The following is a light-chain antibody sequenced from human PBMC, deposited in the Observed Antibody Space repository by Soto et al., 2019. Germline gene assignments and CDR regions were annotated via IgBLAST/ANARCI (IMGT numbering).Light chain of an antibody. CDR3: QQYNNWPLWT. V-gene: IGKV3D-15*01. Sequence: EIVMTQSPATLSVSPRERATLSCRASQSVSSNLAWYQQKPGQAPRLHSYGASTRATGIPARFSGSGSGTEFTLTISSLQSEDFSVYYCQQYNNWPLWTFGQGTKVEIK. J-gene: IGKJ1*01. CDR2: GAS. CDR1: QSVSSN.